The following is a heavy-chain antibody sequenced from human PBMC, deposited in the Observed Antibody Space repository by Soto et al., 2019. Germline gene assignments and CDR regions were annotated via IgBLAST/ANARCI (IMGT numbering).Heavy chain of an antibody. D-gene: IGHD2-2*01. V-gene: IGHV4-59*01. Sequence: SETLSLTCTVSGGSISSYYWSWIRQPQGKGLEWIGYIYYSGSTNYNPSLKSRVTISVDTSKNQFSLKLSSVTAADTAVYYCARGYCSSTSCYGPLDPWGQGTLVTVSS. J-gene: IGHJ5*02. CDR1: GGSISSYY. CDR3: ARGYCSSTSCYGPLDP. CDR2: IYYSGST.